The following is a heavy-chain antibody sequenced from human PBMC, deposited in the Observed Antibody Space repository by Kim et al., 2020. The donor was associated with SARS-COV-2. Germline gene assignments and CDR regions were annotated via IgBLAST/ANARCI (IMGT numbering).Heavy chain of an antibody. CDR1: GYSFTSYW. CDR3: ARMGYYGSGSYYRWGMDV. V-gene: IGHV5-51*01. D-gene: IGHD3-10*01. Sequence: GESLKISCKGSGYSFTSYWIGWVRQMPGKGLEWRGIIYPGDSDTRYSPSFQGQVTIPADKSISTAYLQWSSLKAADTAMYYCARMGYYGSGSYYRWGMDVWGQGTTVTVSS. J-gene: IGHJ6*02. CDR2: IYPGDSDT.